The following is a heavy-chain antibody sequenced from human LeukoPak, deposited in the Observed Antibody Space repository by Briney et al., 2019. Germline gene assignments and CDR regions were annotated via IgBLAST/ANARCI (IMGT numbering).Heavy chain of an antibody. Sequence: SETLSLTCAVSGYSISSGYYWGWIRQPPGKVLEWIGSIYHSGSTYYNPSLCSRGTISVDTCDNQSSLKLSSVTAADTAVYYCARQGGTWDYWGQGTLVTVSS. CDR1: GYSISSGYY. V-gene: IGHV4-38-2*01. D-gene: IGHD2-15*01. J-gene: IGHJ4*02. CDR3: ARQGGTWDY. CDR2: IYHSGST.